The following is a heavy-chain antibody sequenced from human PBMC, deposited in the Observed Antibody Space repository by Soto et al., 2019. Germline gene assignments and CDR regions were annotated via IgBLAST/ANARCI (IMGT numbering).Heavy chain of an antibody. CDR3: AKDEGYFQH. J-gene: IGHJ1*01. Sequence: GGSLRLSCAASGFTFDDYAMHWVRQAPGKGLEWVSGISWNSGSIGYADSVKGRFTISRDNAKNSLYLQMNSLRAEDKALYCCAKDEGYFQHWGQGTLVTVSS. CDR1: GFTFDDYA. V-gene: IGHV3-9*01. CDR2: ISWNSGSI.